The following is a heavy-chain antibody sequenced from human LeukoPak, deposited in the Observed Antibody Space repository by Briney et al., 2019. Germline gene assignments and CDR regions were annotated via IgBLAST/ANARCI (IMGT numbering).Heavy chain of an antibody. V-gene: IGHV3-30*02. CDR2: IRYDGSNK. D-gene: IGHD1-7*01. J-gene: IGHJ3*02. CDR3: AKGTGTTFSDAFDI. CDR1: GLTFSSYG. Sequence: GGSLRLSCAASGLTFSSYGMHWVRQAPGKGLEWVAFIRYDGSNKYYADSVKGRFTISRDNSKNTLYLQMNSLRAEDTAVYYCAKGTGTTFSDAFDIWGQGTMVTVSS.